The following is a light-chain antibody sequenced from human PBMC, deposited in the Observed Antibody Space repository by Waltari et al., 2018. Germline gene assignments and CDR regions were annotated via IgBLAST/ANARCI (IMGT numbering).Light chain of an antibody. CDR2: EVS. CDR3: SSYTRSNTLI. J-gene: IGLJ2*01. CDR1: SSDVGIYNR. Sequence: QSALTQPPSVSGSPGQSVTISCTGSSSDVGIYNRVSWYQQPPGTAPKIMIYEVSNRPSGVPDRFSGSKSGNAASLTISGLQAEDEADYYCSSYTRSNTLIFGGGTKVTVL. V-gene: IGLV2-18*02.